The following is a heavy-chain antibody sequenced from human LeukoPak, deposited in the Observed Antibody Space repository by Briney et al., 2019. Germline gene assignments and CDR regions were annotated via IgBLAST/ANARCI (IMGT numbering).Heavy chain of an antibody. Sequence: GASVKVSCKASGYTFTSYGISWVRQAPGQGLEWMGWISAYNGNTNYAQKLQGRVTMTTDTSTSTAYMELRSLRSDDTAVYYCATGAQYGLREIPYFYYLHVWGKGTAVTVSS. CDR1: GYTFTSYG. CDR2: ISAYNGNT. J-gene: IGHJ6*03. V-gene: IGHV1-18*01. CDR3: ATGAQYGLREIPYFYYLHV. D-gene: IGHD1-1*01.